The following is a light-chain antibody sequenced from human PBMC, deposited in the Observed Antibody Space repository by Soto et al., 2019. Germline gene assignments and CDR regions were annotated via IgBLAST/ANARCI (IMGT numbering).Light chain of an antibody. V-gene: IGLV2-8*01. CDR3: SSYGGSNNYV. Sequence: PPPSASGTPGQSITIFCTGTSRDVGGYNYVSWYQQHPGKAPKLMIYVVTKRPSGVPDRFFGSRSGNTASLTISGLQAEDEADYYCSSYGGSNNYVFGSGTKVTVL. CDR1: SRDVGGYNY. CDR2: VVT. J-gene: IGLJ1*01.